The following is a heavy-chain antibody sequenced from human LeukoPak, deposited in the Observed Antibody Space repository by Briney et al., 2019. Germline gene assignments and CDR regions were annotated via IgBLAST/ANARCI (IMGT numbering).Heavy chain of an antibody. J-gene: IGHJ4*02. D-gene: IGHD6-13*01. CDR3: ARDDSSGWSREDY. CDR2: INPNSGGT. Sequence: GASVKVSCKASGYTFTGYYMHWVRQAPGQGLEWMGWINPNSGGTNYAQKFQGRVTMTRDTSISTAYMELSRLRSDDTAVYYCARDDSSGWSREDYWGQGTLVTVSS. CDR1: GYTFTGYY. V-gene: IGHV1-2*02.